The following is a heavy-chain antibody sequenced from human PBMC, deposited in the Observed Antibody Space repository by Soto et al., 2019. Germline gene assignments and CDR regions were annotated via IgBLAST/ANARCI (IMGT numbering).Heavy chain of an antibody. CDR3: ARIGGYGYYFDY. V-gene: IGHV1-18*01. D-gene: IGHD3-22*01. Sequence: SSVKVSCKASGYTFTTYVISWVRQAPGQGLEWMGSISAYNGNTNYAQKLQGRVTMTTDTSTSTAYMELRSLRSDDTAVYYCARIGGYGYYFDYWGQGTLVTVSS. J-gene: IGHJ4*02. CDR2: ISAYNGNT. CDR1: GYTFTTYV.